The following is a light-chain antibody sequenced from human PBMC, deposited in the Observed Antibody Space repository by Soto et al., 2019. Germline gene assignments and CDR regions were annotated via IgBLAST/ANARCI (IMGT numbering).Light chain of an antibody. V-gene: IGKV3-15*01. CDR2: GAS. J-gene: IGKJ1*01. CDR3: QQYNNWPPGWT. CDR1: QSVSNY. Sequence: EIVLTQSPGTLSLSPGERATLSCRASQSVSNYLAWYQQKPGQAPRLLIYGASTRATGIPARFSGSGSGTEFTLTISSLQSEDFAVYYCQQYNNWPPGWTFGQGTRWIS.